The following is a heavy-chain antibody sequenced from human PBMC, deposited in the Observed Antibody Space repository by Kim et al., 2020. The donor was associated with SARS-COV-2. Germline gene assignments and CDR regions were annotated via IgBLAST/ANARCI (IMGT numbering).Heavy chain of an antibody. D-gene: IGHD6-13*01. Sequence: GGSLRLSCAASGFTFSSYGMHWVRQAPGKGLEWVAVISYDGSNKYYADSVKGRFTISRDNSKNTLYLQMNSLRAEDTAVYYCAKFEAEVYSSSWYVFDYWGQGTLVTVSS. V-gene: IGHV3-30*18. CDR1: GFTFSSYG. CDR3: AKFEAEVYSSSWYVFDY. J-gene: IGHJ4*02. CDR2: ISYDGSNK.